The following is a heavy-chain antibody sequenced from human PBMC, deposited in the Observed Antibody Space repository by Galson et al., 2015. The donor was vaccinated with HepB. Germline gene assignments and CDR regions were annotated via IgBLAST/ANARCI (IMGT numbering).Heavy chain of an antibody. D-gene: IGHD1-26*01. CDR3: ARIVIGGSYYPYYYYGMDV. V-gene: IGHV2-26*01. CDR2: IFSNDEK. Sequence: ALVKPTQTLTLTCTVSGFSLSNARMGVSWIRQPPGKALEWLAHIFSNDEKSYSTSLKSRLTISKDTSKSQVVLTMTNMDPVDTATYYCARIVIGGSYYPYYYYGMDVWGQGTTVTVSS. J-gene: IGHJ6*02. CDR1: GFSLSNARMG.